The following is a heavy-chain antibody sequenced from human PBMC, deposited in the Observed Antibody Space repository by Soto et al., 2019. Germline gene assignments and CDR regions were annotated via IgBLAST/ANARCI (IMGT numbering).Heavy chain of an antibody. CDR2: ISSNGVGT. CDR3: ARRARPDFYYMDD. V-gene: IGHV3-64*01. D-gene: IGHD6-6*01. J-gene: IGHJ6*03. Sequence: EVQLAESGGGLAQPGGSLRLSCAASGFTLSGYAMDWVRQAPGTGLEYVSGISSNGVGTYYANSVQGRFTSSRDNCTNTVYLQMGSLRTEYMAVYYCARRARPDFYYMDDWGNGTTVTVAS. CDR1: GFTLSGYA.